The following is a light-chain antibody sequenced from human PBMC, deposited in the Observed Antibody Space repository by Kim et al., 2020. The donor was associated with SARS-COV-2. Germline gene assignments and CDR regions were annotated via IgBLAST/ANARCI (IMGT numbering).Light chain of an antibody. CDR3: QQYSDWPPGDT. J-gene: IGKJ2*01. CDR2: AAS. Sequence: EIVLTQSPGTLSVSPGETATLTCRASQSVSDNLAWYQQKPGQAPRLLIYAASTKASGVPARFSGSGSGTEFTLTISSLQSEDFAVYFCQQYSDWPPGDTCGKGTNLELK. CDR1: QSVSDN. V-gene: IGKV3-15*01.